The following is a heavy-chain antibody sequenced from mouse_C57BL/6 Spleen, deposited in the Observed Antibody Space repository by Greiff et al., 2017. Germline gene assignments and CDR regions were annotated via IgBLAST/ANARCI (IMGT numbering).Heavy chain of an antibody. CDR1: GYAFTNYL. D-gene: IGHD1-1*01. CDR3: AGYPLTSGYAMDY. Sequence: QVQLQQSGAELVRPGTSVKVSCKASGYAFTNYLIEWVKQRPGQGLEWIGVINPGSGGTNYNEKFKGKATLTADKSSSTAYLQLSSLTSADSAVYFCAGYPLTSGYAMDYWGQGTSVTVSS. V-gene: IGHV1-54*01. CDR2: INPGSGGT. J-gene: IGHJ4*01.